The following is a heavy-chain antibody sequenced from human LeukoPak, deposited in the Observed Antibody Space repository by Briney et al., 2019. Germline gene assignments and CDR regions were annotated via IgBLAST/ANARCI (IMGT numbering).Heavy chain of an antibody. CDR1: GGSISNYY. D-gene: IGHD1-26*01. Sequence: SSETLSLTCTVSGGSISNYYWSWIRQPAGKGLEWIGRIYTSGSTNYNPSLKSRVTISVDTSKNQFSLKLSSVTAADTAVYYCARVYYSGSYPDYWGQGTLVTVSS. J-gene: IGHJ4*02. CDR3: ARVYYSGSYPDY. CDR2: IYTSGST. V-gene: IGHV4-4*07.